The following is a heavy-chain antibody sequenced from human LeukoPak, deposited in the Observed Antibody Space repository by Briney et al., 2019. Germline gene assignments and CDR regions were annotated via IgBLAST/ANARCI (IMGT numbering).Heavy chain of an antibody. CDR1: GFTFSSYG. Sequence: QAGRSLRLSCAASGFTFSSYGMHWVRQAPGKGLEWVAVIWYDGSNKYYADSVKGRFTISRDNSKNTLYLQMNSLRAEDTAVYYCARDPGVVTAISYYYGMDVWGQGTTVTVSS. J-gene: IGHJ6*02. CDR2: IWYDGSNK. D-gene: IGHD2-21*02. CDR3: ARDPGVVTAISYYYGMDV. V-gene: IGHV3-33*08.